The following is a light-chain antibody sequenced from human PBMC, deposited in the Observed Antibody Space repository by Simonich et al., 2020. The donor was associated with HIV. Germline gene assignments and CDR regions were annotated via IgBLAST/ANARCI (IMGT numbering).Light chain of an antibody. V-gene: IGKV2D-29*02. CDR2: EVS. J-gene: IGKJ3*01. CDR1: QSLLHRDGKTY. Sequence: DIVMTQTPLSLSVTTGQPASISCKSSQSLLHRDGKTYLSWYLQKPGQSPELLIYEVSSRFAGVPDRFSGSGSGTDFTRNISRMEAEDVGVYYCMQNLQLTPTFGPGTKVDIK. CDR3: MQNLQLTPT.